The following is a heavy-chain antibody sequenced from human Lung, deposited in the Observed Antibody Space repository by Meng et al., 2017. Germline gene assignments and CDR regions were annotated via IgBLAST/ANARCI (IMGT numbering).Heavy chain of an antibody. CDR1: GYTFPDYW. J-gene: IGHJ4*02. Sequence: QVQRGQSGAEGRKPGASVKVSCKASGYTFPDYWLHWVRRAPGQGLEWMGRINPKSGDTHYAQRFQGRVTMTGDTSISTAYMELSGLRSDDTAMYYCARDEDISAAGKLFGDYWGQGTLVTVSS. CDR3: ARDEDISAAGKLFGDY. V-gene: IGHV1-2*06. D-gene: IGHD6-13*01. CDR2: INPKSGDT.